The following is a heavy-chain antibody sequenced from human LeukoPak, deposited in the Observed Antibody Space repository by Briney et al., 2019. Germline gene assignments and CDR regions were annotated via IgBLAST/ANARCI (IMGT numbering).Heavy chain of an antibody. Sequence: GGSLRLSCAASGFTFSTYWMTWVRQAPGKGPEWVANIKEDGSATYYVDSVKGRFTISRDNAKKSLYLQMNSLRAEDTAVYYCARASPWYVSYDSWGQGTLVTVSS. V-gene: IGHV3-7*04. CDR3: ARASPWYVSYDS. D-gene: IGHD6-13*01. J-gene: IGHJ4*02. CDR2: IKEDGSAT. CDR1: GFTFSTYW.